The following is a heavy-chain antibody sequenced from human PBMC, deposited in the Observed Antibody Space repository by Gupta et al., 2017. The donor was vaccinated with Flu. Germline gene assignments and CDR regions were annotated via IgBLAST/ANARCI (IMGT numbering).Heavy chain of an antibody. J-gene: IGHJ6*02. CDR1: GFTFSSYA. Sequence: EVQLLESGGGLVQPGGSLRLSCAASGFTFSSYAMSLVRQAPGKGLEWVSAISGSGGSTYYADSVKGRFTISRDNSKNTLYLQMNSLRAEDTAVDYCAKDRGGLLLYGMDVWGQGTTVTVSS. CDR3: AKDRGGLLLYGMDV. V-gene: IGHV3-23*01. D-gene: IGHD3-10*01. CDR2: ISGSGGST.